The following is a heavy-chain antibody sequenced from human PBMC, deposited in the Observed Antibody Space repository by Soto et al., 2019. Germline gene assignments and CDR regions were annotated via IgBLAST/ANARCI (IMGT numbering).Heavy chain of an antibody. CDR1: GGSIRRSSYY. CDR2: IYYSGST. D-gene: IGHD3-22*01. CDR3: ARQVTYYYDSSGYYQDQYYFDY. J-gene: IGHJ4*02. Sequence: SETLSLTCTFSGGSIRRSSYYWGWIRQPPRKGLEWIGSIYYSGSTYYNPSLKSRVTISVDTSKNQFSLKLSSVTAADTAVYYCARQVTYYYDSSGYYQDQYYFDYWGQGTLVTVSS. V-gene: IGHV4-39*01.